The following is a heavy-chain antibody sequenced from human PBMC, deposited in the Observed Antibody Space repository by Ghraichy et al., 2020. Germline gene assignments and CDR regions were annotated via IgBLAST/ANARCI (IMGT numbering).Heavy chain of an antibody. CDR3: AKRGDIVATS. CDR1: GFTFSSYG. D-gene: IGHD5-12*01. J-gene: IGHJ4*02. Sequence: GGSLRLSCAASGFTFSSYGMHWVRQAPGKGLEWVAVISYDGSNKYYADSVKGRFTISRDNSKNTLYLQMNSLRAEDTAVYYCAKRGDIVATSWGQGTLVTVSS. V-gene: IGHV3-30*18. CDR2: ISYDGSNK.